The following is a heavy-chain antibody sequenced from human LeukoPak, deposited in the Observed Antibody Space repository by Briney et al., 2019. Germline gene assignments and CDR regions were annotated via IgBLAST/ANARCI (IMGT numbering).Heavy chain of an antibody. CDR3: AARRDTSVSGPGAFDI. CDR2: FDPEDGEA. Sequence: EASVKVSCKVSGYTLIELSMHWVRQAPGKGLECMGGFDPEDGEAIYAQKFQGRVTMTEDTSTDTAYMELSSLKVEDTAVYFCAARRDTSVSGPGAFDIWGQGTMVTVSS. J-gene: IGHJ3*02. CDR1: GYTLIELS. V-gene: IGHV1-24*01. D-gene: IGHD6-19*01.